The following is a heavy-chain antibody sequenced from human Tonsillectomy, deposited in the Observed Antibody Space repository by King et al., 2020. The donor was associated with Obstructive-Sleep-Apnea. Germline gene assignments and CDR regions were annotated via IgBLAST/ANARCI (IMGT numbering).Heavy chain of an antibody. V-gene: IGHV4-31*03. J-gene: IGHJ5*02. CDR3: ASQHLEYSSSFNNWFDP. Sequence: VQLQESGPGPVKPSQTLSLTCTVSGGSISSGGYYCSWIRQHPGKGLEWIGYIYYSGGTSYNPSLKRRVTISVDTSKNQFSLKLSSVTAADTAVYYCASQHLEYSSSFNNWFDPWGQGTLVTVSS. CDR2: IYYSGGT. D-gene: IGHD6-6*01. CDR1: GGSISSGGYY.